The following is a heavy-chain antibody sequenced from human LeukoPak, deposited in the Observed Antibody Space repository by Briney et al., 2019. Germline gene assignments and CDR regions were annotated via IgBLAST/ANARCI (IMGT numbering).Heavy chain of an antibody. J-gene: IGHJ5*02. V-gene: IGHV5-51*02. CDR2: IYPGDSTT. CDR1: GYPFPSYW. Sequence: GESLKIPCKGSGYPFPSYWSRWLRKIPGKGLEWLGIIYPGDSTTRNSPSFQGQVTISAEKTIHTGYLQWRTVKASDTATYYCARLYTTLCRPIWGRFDPRGQGTRVSVYS. CDR3: ARLYTTLCRPIWGRFDP. D-gene: IGHD3-16*01.